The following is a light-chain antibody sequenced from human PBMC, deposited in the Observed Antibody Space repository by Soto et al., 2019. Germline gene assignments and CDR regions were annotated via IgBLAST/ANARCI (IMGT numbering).Light chain of an antibody. V-gene: IGLV2-23*03. CDR1: SRDVGSYNL. Sequence: QSVLNQPASVSGSPGQSITISCPGNSRDVGSYNLVSWYQQHPGKAPKLMIYEGSKRPSGVSNRFSGSKSGNTASLTISGLQAEDEADYYCCSYAGSSTIHVVFGGGTKVTVL. CDR2: EGS. J-gene: IGLJ2*01. CDR3: CSYAGSSTIHVV.